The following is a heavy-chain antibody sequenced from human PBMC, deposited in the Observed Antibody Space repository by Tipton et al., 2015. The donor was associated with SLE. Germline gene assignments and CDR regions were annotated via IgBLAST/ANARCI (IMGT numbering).Heavy chain of an antibody. V-gene: IGHV4-39*01. J-gene: IGHJ3*02. Sequence: TLSLTCTVSAGSISSTTYYWGWIRQPPGKGLEWIGTAYYSGNTHYNPSLRSRVTISVDTSRNQFSLKLSSVTAADTAVYYCARTTYNSREAFDIWGQGTMVTVSS. CDR1: AGSISSTTYY. D-gene: IGHD1-20*01. CDR2: AYYSGNT. CDR3: ARTTYNSREAFDI.